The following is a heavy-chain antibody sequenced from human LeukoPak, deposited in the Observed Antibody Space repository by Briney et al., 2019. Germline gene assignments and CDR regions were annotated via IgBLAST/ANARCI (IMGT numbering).Heavy chain of an antibody. CDR2: IYPADSDT. V-gene: IGHV5-51*01. J-gene: IGHJ4*02. CDR3: ARHFRSNGDYGPPDY. D-gene: IGHD4-17*01. CDR1: GYSITSYW. Sequence: GESLKISCNGSGYSITSYWIAWVRQMPGKGLEWIGIIYPADSDTRYSPSFQGQVTISVDKSISTAYLQWSSLKASDTAMYYCARHFRSNGDYGPPDYWGQGTLVTVSS.